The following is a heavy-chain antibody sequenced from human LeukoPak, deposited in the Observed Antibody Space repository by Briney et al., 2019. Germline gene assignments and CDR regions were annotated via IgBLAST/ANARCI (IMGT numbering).Heavy chain of an antibody. D-gene: IGHD6-13*01. CDR1: GYTLTELS. V-gene: IGHV1-24*01. J-gene: IGHJ4*02. CDR3: ATDARADSSSWHH. CDR2: FDPEDGET. Sequence: ASVKVSCKVSGYTLTELSMHWVRQAPGKGLEWMGGFDPEDGETIYAQKFQGRVTMTQDTSTATAYMELSSLRSEDTAVYYCATDARADSSSWHHWGQGTLVTVSS.